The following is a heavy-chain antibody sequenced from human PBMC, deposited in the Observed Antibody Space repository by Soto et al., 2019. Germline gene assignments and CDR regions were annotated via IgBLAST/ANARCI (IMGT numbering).Heavy chain of an antibody. D-gene: IGHD2-2*01. CDR1: GYTFSNYG. Sequence: ASVKVSCKTSGYTFSNYGITWVRQAPGQPLEWLGWISLYSDGANYAQKFQGRVSMTTDTTTTTAYMELRSLRSDDTAVYYCARVVPGAEAWFGPWGQGTLVTVSS. J-gene: IGHJ5*02. V-gene: IGHV1-18*01. CDR2: ISLYSDGA. CDR3: ARVVPGAEAWFGP.